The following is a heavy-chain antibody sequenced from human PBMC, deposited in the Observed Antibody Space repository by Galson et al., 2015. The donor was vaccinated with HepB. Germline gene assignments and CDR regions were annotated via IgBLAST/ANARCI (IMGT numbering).Heavy chain of an antibody. D-gene: IGHD2-2*02. CDR1: GGTFSSYA. Sequence: SVKVSCKASGGTFSSYAISWVRQAPGQGLEWMGGIIPIFGTANYAQKFQGRVTITADESTSTAYMELSSLRSEDTAVYYCARDQHGSSTSCYREGCWFDPWGQGTLVTVSS. J-gene: IGHJ5*02. CDR3: ARDQHGSSTSCYREGCWFDP. CDR2: IIPIFGTA. V-gene: IGHV1-69*13.